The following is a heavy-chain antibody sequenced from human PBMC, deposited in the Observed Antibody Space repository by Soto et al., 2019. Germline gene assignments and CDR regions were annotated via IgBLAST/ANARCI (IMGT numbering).Heavy chain of an antibody. D-gene: IGHD2-8*01. CDR1: GFTFSSYG. CDR2: IWYDGSNK. Sequence: GGSLRLSCAASGFTFSSYGMHWVRQAPGKGLEWVAVIWYDGSNKYYADSVKGRFTISRDNSKNTLYLQMNSLRAEDTAVYYCARDVSLECYFDYWGQGTLVTVSS. CDR3: ARDVSLECYFDY. J-gene: IGHJ4*02. V-gene: IGHV3-33*01.